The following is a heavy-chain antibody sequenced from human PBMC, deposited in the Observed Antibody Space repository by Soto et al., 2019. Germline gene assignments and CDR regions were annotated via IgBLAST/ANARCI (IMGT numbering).Heavy chain of an antibody. J-gene: IGHJ6*02. V-gene: IGHV1-18*01. D-gene: IGHD1-7*01. CDR2: ISAYNGNT. CDR1: GYTFTSYG. Sequence: ASVKVSCKASGYTFTSYGISWVRQAPGQGLEWMGWISAYNGNTNYAQKLQGRVTMTTDTSTSTAYMELRSLMSDDTAVYYCARDPRYNWNYVYYYYGMDVWGQGTTVTVSS. CDR3: ARDPRYNWNYVYYYYGMDV.